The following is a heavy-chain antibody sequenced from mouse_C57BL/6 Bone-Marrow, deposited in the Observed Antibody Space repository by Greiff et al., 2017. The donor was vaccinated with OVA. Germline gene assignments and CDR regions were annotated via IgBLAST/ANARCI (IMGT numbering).Heavy chain of an antibody. Sequence: DVKLQESGTVLARPGASVKMSCKTSGYTFTSYWMHWVKQRPGQGLEWIGAIYPGNSDTSYNQKFKGKAKLTAVTSASTAYMELSSLTNEDSAVYYCTRGAYGNWYFDVWGTGTTVTVSS. V-gene: IGHV1-5*01. J-gene: IGHJ1*03. CDR1: GYTFTSYW. D-gene: IGHD2-1*01. CDR2: IYPGNSDT. CDR3: TRGAYGNWYFDV.